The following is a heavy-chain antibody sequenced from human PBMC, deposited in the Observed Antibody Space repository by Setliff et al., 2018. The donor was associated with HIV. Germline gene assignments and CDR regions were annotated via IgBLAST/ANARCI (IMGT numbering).Heavy chain of an antibody. CDR3: ASMYSDYIGHSEY. J-gene: IGHJ4*02. V-gene: IGHV4-59*08. CDR1: GASINSHY. Sequence: PSETLSLTCIVSGASINSHYWYWIRQPPGKGLEWIGHVYSTGSANYNPSLKSRVTISVDTSKNQFSLRLSSVTAADTAVYYCASMYSDYIGHSEYWGQGTLVTVSS. CDR2: VYSTGSA. D-gene: IGHD6-25*01.